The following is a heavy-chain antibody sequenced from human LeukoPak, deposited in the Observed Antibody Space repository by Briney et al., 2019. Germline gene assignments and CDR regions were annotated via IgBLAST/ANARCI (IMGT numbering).Heavy chain of an antibody. D-gene: IGHD3-9*01. V-gene: IGHV4-59*01. J-gene: IGHJ3*02. CDR2: IYYSGST. CDR3: ARLTGYRIESAFDI. CDR1: GGSFSGYY. Sequence: SETLSLTCAVYGGSFSGYYWSWIRQPPGKGLEWIGYIYYSGSTNYNPSLKSRVTISVDTSKNQFSLKLSSVTAADTAVYYCARLTGYRIESAFDIWGQGTMVTVSS.